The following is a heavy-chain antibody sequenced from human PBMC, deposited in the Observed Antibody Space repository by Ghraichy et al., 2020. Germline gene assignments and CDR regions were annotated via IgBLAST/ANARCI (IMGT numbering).Heavy chain of an antibody. CDR3: ARGRMCSTCTSLEY. V-gene: IGHV4-59*11. J-gene: IGHJ4*02. D-gene: IGHD6-13*01. CDR1: GGSISSLY. Sequence: SETLSLTCTVSGGSISSLYWSWIRQPPGKGLEWIGYIYYSGSTSYNPSLKSRVAISIDTSKNQFSLNLSSVTAADTAVYYCARGRMCSTCTSLEYWGQGTLVTVSS. CDR2: IYYSGST.